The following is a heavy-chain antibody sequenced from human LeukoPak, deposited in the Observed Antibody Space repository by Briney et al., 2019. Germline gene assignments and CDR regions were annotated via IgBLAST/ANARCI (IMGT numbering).Heavy chain of an antibody. D-gene: IGHD1-14*01. J-gene: IGHJ4*02. CDR1: GFTFSSYS. Sequence: PGGSLRLSCAASGFTFSSYSMNWVRQAPGKGLEWVSYISSSSSTIYYADSVKGRFTISRDNAKNSLYLQMSSLRDEDTAVYYCAGGNRKYYFDYWGQGTLVTVSS. CDR3: AGGNRKYYFDY. V-gene: IGHV3-48*02. CDR2: ISSSSSTI.